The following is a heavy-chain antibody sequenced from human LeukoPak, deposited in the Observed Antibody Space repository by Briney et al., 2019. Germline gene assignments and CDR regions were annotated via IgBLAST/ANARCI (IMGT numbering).Heavy chain of an antibody. V-gene: IGHV4-59*08. Sequence: SETLSLTCTVSGGSISSYYWSWIRQPPGKGLEWIGYIYYSGSTNYNPSLKSRVTISADTSKNQFSLKLSSVTAADTAVYYCARHGGGYNLWYFDYWGQGTLVTVSS. CDR2: IYYSGST. CDR1: GGSISSYY. J-gene: IGHJ4*02. D-gene: IGHD5-24*01. CDR3: ARHGGGYNLWYFDY.